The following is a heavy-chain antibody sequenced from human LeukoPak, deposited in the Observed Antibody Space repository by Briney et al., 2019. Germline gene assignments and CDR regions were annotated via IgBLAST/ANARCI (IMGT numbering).Heavy chain of an antibody. J-gene: IGHJ4*02. CDR3: ARSFSGSYSLGDY. CDR1: GYSTSSGYY. CDR2: IYHSGST. D-gene: IGHD3-10*01. V-gene: IGHV4-38-2*01. Sequence: ASETLSLTCAVSGYSTSSGYYWGWIRQPPGKGLEWIGSIYHSGSTYYNPSLKSRVTISVDTSKNQFSLKLSSVTAADTAVYYCARSFSGSYSLGDYWGQGTLVTVSS.